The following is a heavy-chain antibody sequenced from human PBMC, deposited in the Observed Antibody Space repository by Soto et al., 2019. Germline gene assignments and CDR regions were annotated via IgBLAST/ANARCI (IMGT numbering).Heavy chain of an antibody. J-gene: IGHJ6*02. CDR2: IYYSGST. CDR3: ARSPDSSGYYPRRYYYGMDV. CDR1: GDSISSYY. V-gene: IGHV4-59*12. Sequence: SETLSLTCTVSGDSISSYYWSWIRQPPGKGLDWIGYIYYSGSTNYNPSLKSRVTISVDKSKNQFSLKLSSVTAADTAVYYCARSPDSSGYYPRRYYYGMDVWGQGTTVTVSS. D-gene: IGHD3-22*01.